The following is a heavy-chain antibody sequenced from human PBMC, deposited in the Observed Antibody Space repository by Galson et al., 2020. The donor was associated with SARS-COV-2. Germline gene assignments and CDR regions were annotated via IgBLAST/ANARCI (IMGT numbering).Heavy chain of an antibody. Sequence: GESLKISCAASGFTFSSYAMSWVRQAPGKGLEWVSAISGSGGSTYYADSVTGRFTISRDNSKNTLYLQMNSLRAEDTAVYYCAKDVTYYDFWSGAPEAKPEYYYGMDVWGQGTTVTVSS. CDR2: ISGSGGST. V-gene: IGHV3-23*01. CDR1: GFTFSSYA. CDR3: AKDVTYYDFWSGAPEAKPEYYYGMDV. J-gene: IGHJ6*02. D-gene: IGHD3-3*01.